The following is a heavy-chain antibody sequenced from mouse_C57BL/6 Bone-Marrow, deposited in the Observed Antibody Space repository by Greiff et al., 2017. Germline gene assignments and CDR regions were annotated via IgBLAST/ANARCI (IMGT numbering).Heavy chain of an antibody. J-gene: IGHJ2*01. D-gene: IGHD1-1*01. V-gene: IGHV1-62-2*01. CDR1: GYTFTEYT. CDR3: ARPEASYYYGSSPYFDY. CDR2: FYPGSGSI. Sequence: VQGVESGAELVKPGASVKLSCKASGYTFTEYTIHWVKQRSGQGLEWIGWFYPGSGSIKYNEKFKDKATLTADKSSSTVYMELSRLTSEDSAVYISARPEASYYYGSSPYFDYWGQGTTLTVSS.